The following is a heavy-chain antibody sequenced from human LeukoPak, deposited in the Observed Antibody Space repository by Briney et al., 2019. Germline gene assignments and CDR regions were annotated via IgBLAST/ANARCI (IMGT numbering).Heavy chain of an antibody. D-gene: IGHD3-3*01. V-gene: IGHV3-23*01. Sequence: GGSLRLSCAASGFTFSSYAMSWVRQAPGKGLEWVSAVSGSGGSTYYADSVKGRFTISRDNSKNTLYLQMNSLRAEDTAVYYCAKAPDFWSAYYTFDIWGQGTMVTVSS. CDR1: GFTFSSYA. J-gene: IGHJ3*02. CDR2: VSGSGGST. CDR3: AKAPDFWSAYYTFDI.